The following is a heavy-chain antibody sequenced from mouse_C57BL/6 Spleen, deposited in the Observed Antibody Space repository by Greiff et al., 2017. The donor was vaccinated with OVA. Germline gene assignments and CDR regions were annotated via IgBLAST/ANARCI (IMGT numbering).Heavy chain of an antibody. V-gene: IGHV1-52*01. D-gene: IGHD2-4*01. J-gene: IGHJ3*01. CDR3: AREGLRRGTWFAY. CDR2: IDPSDSET. Sequence: QVQLQQPGAELVRPGSSVKLSCKASGYTFTSYWMHWVKQRPIQGLEWIGNIDPSDSETHYNQKFKDKATLTVDKSSSTAYMQLSSLTSEDSAVYYCAREGLRRGTWFAYWGQGTLVTVSA. CDR1: GYTFTSYW.